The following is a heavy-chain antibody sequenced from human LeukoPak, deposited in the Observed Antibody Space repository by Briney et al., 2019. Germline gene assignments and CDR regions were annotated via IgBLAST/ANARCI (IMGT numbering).Heavy chain of an antibody. V-gene: IGHV4-34*01. D-gene: IGHD1-26*01. Sequence: KPSETLSLTCAVYGGSFSGYYWSWIRQPPGKGLEWIGEINHSGSTNYNPSLKSRVTISVDTSKNQFSLKLRSVTAADTAVHYCARGIVGATYFDYWGQGTLVTVSS. CDR1: GGSFSGYY. CDR3: ARGIVGATYFDY. J-gene: IGHJ4*02. CDR2: INHSGST.